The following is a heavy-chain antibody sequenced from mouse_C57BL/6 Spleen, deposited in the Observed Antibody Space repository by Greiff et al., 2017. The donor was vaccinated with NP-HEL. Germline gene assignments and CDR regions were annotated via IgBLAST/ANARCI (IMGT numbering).Heavy chain of an antibody. V-gene: IGHV3-6*01. Sequence: ESGPGLVKPSQSLSLTCSVTGYSITSGYYWNWIRQFPGNKLEWMGYISYDGSNNYNPSLKNRISITRDTSKNQFFLKLNSVTTEDTATYYCARDGRKGYFDVWGTGTTVTVSS. J-gene: IGHJ1*03. CDR2: ISYDGSN. CDR1: GYSITSGYY. CDR3: ARDGRKGYFDV.